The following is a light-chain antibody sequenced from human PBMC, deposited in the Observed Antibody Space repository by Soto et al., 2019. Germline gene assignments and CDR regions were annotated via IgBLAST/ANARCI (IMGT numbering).Light chain of an antibody. CDR3: QQYGSSPPYT. J-gene: IGKJ2*01. V-gene: IGKV3-20*01. CDR2: GAS. Sequence: ESVLTQSPGTLSLSPGERATLSCRVSQSVSSSYLAWYQQKPGQAPSLLIYGASSRATGIPDRFSGSGSGTDFTLTISRLEPEDFAVYYCQQYGSSPPYTFGQGTKLEIK. CDR1: QSVSSSY.